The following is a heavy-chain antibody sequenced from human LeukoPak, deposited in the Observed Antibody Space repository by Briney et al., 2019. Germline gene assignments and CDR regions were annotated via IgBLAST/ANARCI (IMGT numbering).Heavy chain of an antibody. Sequence: SVKVSCKASGCTFSSYAISWVRQAPGQGLEWMGGIITIFGTAKYAQKFQGRVTITADESTSTAYMELSSLRSEDTAVYYCASPVTTGRPLRCLEWVDFDYWGQGTLVTVSS. V-gene: IGHV1-69*13. J-gene: IGHJ4*02. CDR1: GCTFSSYA. CDR2: IITIFGTA. D-gene: IGHD3-3*01. CDR3: ASPVTTGRPLRCLEWVDFDY.